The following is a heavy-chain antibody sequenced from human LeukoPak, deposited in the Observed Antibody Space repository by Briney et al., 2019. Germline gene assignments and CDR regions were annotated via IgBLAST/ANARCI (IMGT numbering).Heavy chain of an antibody. D-gene: IGHD2-15*01. CDR2: INSVGSRT. CDR3: GREVGGGSQH. CDR1: GFTFSTYW. V-gene: IGHV3-74*01. Sequence: GESLRLSCAASGFTFSTYWMHWVRQAPGKGLVWVSRINSVGSRTGYADSVKGRFTISRDNAKNTLYLQMNSLRVEDTAVYYCGREVGGGSQHGGQGTLVTVTS. J-gene: IGHJ4*02.